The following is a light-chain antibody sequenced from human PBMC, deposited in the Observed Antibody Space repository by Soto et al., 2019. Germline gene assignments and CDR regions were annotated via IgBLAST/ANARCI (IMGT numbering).Light chain of an antibody. CDR2: DYN. CDR3: GTWDSSLSAVV. CDR1: SSNIGNNY. V-gene: IGLV1-51*01. J-gene: IGLJ2*01. Sequence: QSVLTQPPSVSAAPGQKVTISCSGSSSNIGNNYVSWYQQLPGTAPKLLIYDYNKRPSGIPDRFSGSKSGTSATLGITGLQTGDEADYYCGTWDSSLSAVVFGGGTKLTVL.